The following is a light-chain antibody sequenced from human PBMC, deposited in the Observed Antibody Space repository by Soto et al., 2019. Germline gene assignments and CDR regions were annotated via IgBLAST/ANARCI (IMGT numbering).Light chain of an antibody. V-gene: IGKV3-20*01. J-gene: IGKJ1*01. CDR1: QSVSNNY. CDR3: QQYGSSPRT. Sequence: EIVLTQSPGTLSFSPSEGAYLXRRPSQSVSNNYLAWYQQKPGQAPRLLIYGASNRATGIPDRFSGSGSGTDFTLTISRLEPEDFAVYYCQQYGSSPRTFGQGTKVDIK. CDR2: GAS.